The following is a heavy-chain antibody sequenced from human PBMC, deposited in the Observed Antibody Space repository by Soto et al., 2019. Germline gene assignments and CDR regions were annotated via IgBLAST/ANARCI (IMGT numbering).Heavy chain of an antibody. CDR3: ARGSAAAGPYYFDY. Sequence: QVHLVQSGAEEKKPGASVRVSCKASGYTFTTYAMHWVRQAPGQRLEWMGWINAGNGATKYSQNFQDRVTMDRETSANTACMELISLRSEDTAVYYCARGSAAAGPYYFDYWAQGTLITVSS. D-gene: IGHD6-13*01. J-gene: IGHJ4*02. CDR2: INAGNGAT. CDR1: GYTFTTYA. V-gene: IGHV1-3*05.